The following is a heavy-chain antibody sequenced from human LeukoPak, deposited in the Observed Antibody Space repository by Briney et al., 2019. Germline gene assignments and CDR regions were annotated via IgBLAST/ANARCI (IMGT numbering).Heavy chain of an antibody. D-gene: IGHD2-8*02. J-gene: IGHJ4*02. CDR3: AIEKGSDPGPYDY. CDR1: GFTFSNYA. V-gene: IGHV3-23*01. Sequence: GGSLRLSCAASGFTFSNYAMSWVRQAPGKGLEWVSTITGSGGGTYYADSVKGRFTISRDNSRNTLYLQMNGLRAEDTAVYYCAIEKGSDPGPYDYWGQGTLVTVSS. CDR2: ITGSGGGT.